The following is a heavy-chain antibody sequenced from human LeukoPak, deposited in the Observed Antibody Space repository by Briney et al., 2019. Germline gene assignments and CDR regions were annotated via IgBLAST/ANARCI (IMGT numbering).Heavy chain of an antibody. CDR3: ARETTYYYDSSGYYGF. D-gene: IGHD3-22*01. CDR2: IYTSGST. Sequence: PSETLSLTCTVSGYSISSGSYYWSWIRQPAGKGLEWIGRIYTSGSTNYNPSLKSRVTISVDTSKNQFSLKLSSVTAADTAVYYCARETTYYYDSSGYYGFWGQGTLVTVSS. J-gene: IGHJ4*02. V-gene: IGHV4-61*02. CDR1: GYSISSGSYY.